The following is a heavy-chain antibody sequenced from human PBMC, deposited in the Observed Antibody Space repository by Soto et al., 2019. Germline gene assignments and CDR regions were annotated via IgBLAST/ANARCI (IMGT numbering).Heavy chain of an antibody. Sequence: GGSLRLSCAASGFTFSSYGMHWVRQAPGKGLEWVAVIWYDGSNKYYADSVKGRFTISRDNSKNTLYLQMNSPRAEDTAVYYCARTMAARQGYYYYGMDVWGQGTTVTSP. D-gene: IGHD6-6*01. CDR2: IWYDGSNK. J-gene: IGHJ6*02. CDR1: GFTFSSYG. V-gene: IGHV3-33*01. CDR3: ARTMAARQGYYYYGMDV.